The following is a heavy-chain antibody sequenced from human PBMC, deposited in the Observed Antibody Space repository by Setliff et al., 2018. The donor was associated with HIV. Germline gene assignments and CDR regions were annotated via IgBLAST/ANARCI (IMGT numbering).Heavy chain of an antibody. Sequence: PSEILSLTCTVSGGSIRSFFWSWIRQPPGKGLEWIGHIYTSGSTNYNPSLKSRVTMSVDTSKNQFSLNLSSVTAADTAVYYCALDPGYRRDYWGQGTLVTVSS. V-gene: IGHV4-4*08. D-gene: IGHD5-12*01. J-gene: IGHJ4*02. CDR3: ALDPGYRRDY. CDR1: GGSIRSFF. CDR2: IYTSGST.